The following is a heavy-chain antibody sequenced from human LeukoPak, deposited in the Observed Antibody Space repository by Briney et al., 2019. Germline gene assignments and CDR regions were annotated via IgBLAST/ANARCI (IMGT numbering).Heavy chain of an antibody. V-gene: IGHV3-23*01. CDR2: ISNNGGYT. J-gene: IGHJ3*02. Sequence: SGGSLRLSCAASGFTFSSSAMSWVRQAPGKGLEWVSAISNNGGYTYYADSVKGRFTISRDNSKNTLYLQMNSLRAEDTAVYYCARDSSGLDAFDIWGQGTMVTVSS. CDR1: GFTFSSSA. CDR3: ARDSSGLDAFDI. D-gene: IGHD3-22*01.